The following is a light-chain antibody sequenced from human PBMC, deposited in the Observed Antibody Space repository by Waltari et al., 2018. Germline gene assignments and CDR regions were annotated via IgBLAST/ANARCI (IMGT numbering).Light chain of an antibody. V-gene: IGKV3-20*01. CDR1: QSVTRA. J-gene: IGKJ1*01. Sequence: EIELTQSPGTLSLAPGESATLSCRTSQSVTRALAWYQQKPGQAPRLLIYCASNRATGIPERFRGSGSGTDFSLTISSLEPEDFAVYYCQHYLRLPVTFGQGTKVEVK. CDR2: CAS. CDR3: QHYLRLPVT.